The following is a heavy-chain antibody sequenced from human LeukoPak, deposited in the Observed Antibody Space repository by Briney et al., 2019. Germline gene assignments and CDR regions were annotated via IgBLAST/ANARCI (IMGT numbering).Heavy chain of an antibody. D-gene: IGHD6-19*01. CDR3: ATLAVAATLDH. Sequence: SETLSLTYTVSGASISSSGYYWGWIRQPPGKGLEWIGSIYYSGSTYYNPSLKSRVTISVDTSKTQFSLKVSSVTAADTAVYYCATLAVAATLDHWGQGTLVTVSS. CDR1: GASISSSGYY. J-gene: IGHJ4*02. V-gene: IGHV4-39*01. CDR2: IYYSGST.